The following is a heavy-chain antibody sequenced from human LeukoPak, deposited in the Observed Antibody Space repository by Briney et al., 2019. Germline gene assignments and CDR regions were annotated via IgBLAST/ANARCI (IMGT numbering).Heavy chain of an antibody. J-gene: IGHJ4*02. CDR2: ISAYNGNT. D-gene: IGHD3-22*01. Sequence: GASVKVSCKASGYTFTTYGITWVRQAPGQGLEWMGWISAYNGNTNYAQKFQGRVTMTIDTSTSTAYMELRSLKSDDPAVYYCARVWGYYYDSSGYSDFDYWGQGTLVTVSS. CDR3: ARVWGYYYDSSGYSDFDY. V-gene: IGHV1-18*01. CDR1: GYTFTTYG.